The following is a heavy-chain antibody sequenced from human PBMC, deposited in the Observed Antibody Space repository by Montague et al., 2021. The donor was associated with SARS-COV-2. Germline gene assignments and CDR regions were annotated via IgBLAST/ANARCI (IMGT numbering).Heavy chain of an antibody. J-gene: IGHJ6*02. V-gene: IGHV4-34*01. D-gene: IGHD2-2*01. Sequence: SETLSLTCAVYGGSFSGYYWSWIRQPPGEGLEWIGEINHSGSTNYNPSLKSRVTIPVDTSKNQFSLKLSSVTAADTAVYYCTREGYQVLWSDYYYYGMDVWGQGTTVTVSS. CDR1: GGSFSGYY. CDR3: TREGYQVLWSDYYYYGMDV. CDR2: INHSGST.